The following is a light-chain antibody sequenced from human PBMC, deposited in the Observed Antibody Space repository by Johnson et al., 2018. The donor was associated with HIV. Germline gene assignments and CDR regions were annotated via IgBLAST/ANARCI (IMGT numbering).Light chain of an antibody. CDR3: GTWDSSLSAAGV. CDR2: ENN. Sequence: QSVLTQPPSVSAAPGQKVTISCSGSSSDMGNYVVSWYQQLPGTAPKLLIYENNKRPSGIPDRFSGSKSGTSATLGITGLQTGDEADYYCGTWDSSLSAAGVFGTGTKVTVL. V-gene: IGLV1-51*02. CDR1: SSDMGNYV. J-gene: IGLJ1*01.